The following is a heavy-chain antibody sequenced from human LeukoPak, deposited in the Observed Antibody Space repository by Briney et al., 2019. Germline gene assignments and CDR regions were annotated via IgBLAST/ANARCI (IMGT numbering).Heavy chain of an antibody. CDR2: IFSNDEK. V-gene: IGHV2-26*01. D-gene: IGHD3-10*01. Sequence: SGPTLVHPTGPRRLTWTVSGFSLRNATMGGSWIGQPPGKALEWLAHIFSNDEKSYSTSLKSSLTISKDTSNSQVVLTMTNMDPVDTATYYCARQITMVRGVIIAIFDYWGQGTLVTVSS. CDR3: ARQITMVRGVIIAIFDY. CDR1: GFSLRNATMG. J-gene: IGHJ4*02.